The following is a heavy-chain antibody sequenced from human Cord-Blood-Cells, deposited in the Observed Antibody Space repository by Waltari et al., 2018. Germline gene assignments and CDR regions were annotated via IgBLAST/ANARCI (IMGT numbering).Heavy chain of an antibody. V-gene: IGHV5-51*01. Sequence: EVQLLQSVAAVRKPGALLQASCKGCGYGCTSFWMGWVRQMPGKGLEWMGIIYPGDSDTRYSPSFQGQVTISADKSISTAYLQWSSLKASDTAMYYCARPYSGYEYYFDYWGQGTLVTVSS. CDR3: ARPYSGYEYYFDY. CDR2: IYPGDSDT. D-gene: IGHD5-12*01. J-gene: IGHJ4*02. CDR1: GYGCTSFW.